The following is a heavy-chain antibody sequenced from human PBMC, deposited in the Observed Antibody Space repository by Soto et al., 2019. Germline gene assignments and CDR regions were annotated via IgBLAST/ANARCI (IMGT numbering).Heavy chain of an antibody. CDR2: ISAYNGNT. V-gene: IGHV1-18*01. CDR1: GYTFTSYG. J-gene: IGHJ5*02. D-gene: IGHD6-19*01. Sequence: GASVKVSCKASGYTFTSYGISWVRQAPGQGLEWMGWISAYNGNTNYAQKLKGRVTMTTDTSTSTAYMELRSLRSDDTAVYYCASVRGGSGWYTNWFDPWGQGTLVTVSS. CDR3: ASVRGGSGWYTNWFDP.